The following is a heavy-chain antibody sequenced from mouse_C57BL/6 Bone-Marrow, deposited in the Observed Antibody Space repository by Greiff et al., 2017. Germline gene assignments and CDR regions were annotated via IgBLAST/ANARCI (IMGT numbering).Heavy chain of an antibody. Sequence: EVKLVESGAELVRPGASVKLSCTASGFNIKDDYMHWVKQRPEQGLEWIGWIDPENGDTEYASKFQGKATITADTSSNPAYLQLSSLTSEDSAVYYCARDQPWFAYWGQGTLVTVSA. V-gene: IGHV14-4*01. J-gene: IGHJ3*01. CDR2: IDPENGDT. CDR1: GFNIKDDY. CDR3: ARDQPWFAY.